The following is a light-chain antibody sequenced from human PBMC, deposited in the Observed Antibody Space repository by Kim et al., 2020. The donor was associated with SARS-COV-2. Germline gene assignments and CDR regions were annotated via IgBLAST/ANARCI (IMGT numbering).Light chain of an antibody. V-gene: IGKV3-20*01. CDR2: GVS. Sequence: PGERATLSCRASQSGSSTFLAWYQQKPGQAPRLLIYGVSSRATGVPDRFSGSGSGTDFTLTISRLEPEDFAVYYCQQYRTFGQGTKVDIK. J-gene: IGKJ1*01. CDR3: QQYRT. CDR1: QSGSSTF.